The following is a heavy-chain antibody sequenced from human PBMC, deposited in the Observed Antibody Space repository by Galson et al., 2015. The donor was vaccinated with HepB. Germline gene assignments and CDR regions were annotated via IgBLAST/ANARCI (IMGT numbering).Heavy chain of an antibody. CDR2: VDPEDGET. J-gene: IGHJ4*02. CDR1: GYIFTDYY. V-gene: IGHV1-69-2*01. Sequence: VKVSCKVSGYIFTDYYMHCVQQAPGKGLEWMGLVDPEDGETIYAEKFQGRVTITADTSTDTAYMELSSLRSEDTAVYYCATPAASIAAAGTPYFDYWGQGTLVTVSS. CDR3: ATPAASIAAAGTPYFDY. D-gene: IGHD6-13*01.